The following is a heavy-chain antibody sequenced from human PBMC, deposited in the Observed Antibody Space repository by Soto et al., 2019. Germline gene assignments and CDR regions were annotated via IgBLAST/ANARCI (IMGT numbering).Heavy chain of an antibody. J-gene: IGHJ5*02. V-gene: IGHV1-2*02. CDR2: INPNSRGT. CDR1: GCTFTDYF. Sequence: VASVKVSCKXSGCTFTDYFIHWVRQAPGQGFEWMGWINPNSRGTNYAQKFQGRVTMTRDTSNSTAYMELRGLTSDDTAVYYCARVTLKAGNWFDPWGQGTLVTVSS. CDR3: ARVTLKAGNWFDP.